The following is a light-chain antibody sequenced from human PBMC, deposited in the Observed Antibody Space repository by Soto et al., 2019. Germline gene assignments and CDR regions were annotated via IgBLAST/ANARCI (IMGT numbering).Light chain of an antibody. V-gene: IGLV2-14*01. CDR3: SSYTGTSTLL. CDR2: EVS. J-gene: IGLJ2*01. Sequence: QSVLTQPASVSGSPGQSITISCTGTGNDVGGHNYVSWYQQHPGKAPKFMIYEVSNRPSGVSNRFSGSKSGNTASLTISGLQAEDEADYYCSSYTGTSTLLFGGGTKLTVL. CDR1: GNDVGGHNY.